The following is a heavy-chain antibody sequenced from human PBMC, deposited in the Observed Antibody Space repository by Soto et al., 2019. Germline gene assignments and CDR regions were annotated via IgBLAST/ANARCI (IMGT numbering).Heavy chain of an antibody. CDR3: ARGLGTNGLDV. V-gene: IGHV1-18*04. J-gene: IGHJ6*02. Sequence: QVQLLQSGAEVKKPGASVKVSCKASGYRFTTYGITWVRLAPGQGLEWLGGISTYNGNTDYAQNLQDRVTMTTETSTSTAYMEVTSLTSDDTAVYYCARGLGTNGLDVWGLGTTVTVSS. CDR1: GYRFTTYG. D-gene: IGHD7-27*01. CDR2: ISTYNGNT.